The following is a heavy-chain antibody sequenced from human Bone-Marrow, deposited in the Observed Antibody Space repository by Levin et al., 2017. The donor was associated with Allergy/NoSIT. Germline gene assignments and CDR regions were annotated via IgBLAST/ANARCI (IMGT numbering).Heavy chain of an antibody. CDR3: ASMSGSYRSPSRFDY. CDR2: IYYTGST. V-gene: IGHV4-59*01. J-gene: IGHJ4*02. D-gene: IGHD3-10*01. Sequence: SQTLSLTCTVSGVSINTYYWSWIRQPPGKGLEWIGYIYYTGSTNYNPSLKSRVTIPLDTSKNQFSLSLHSMTAADTAVYYCASMSGSYRSPSRFDYWGQGTLVTVSS. CDR1: GVSINTYY.